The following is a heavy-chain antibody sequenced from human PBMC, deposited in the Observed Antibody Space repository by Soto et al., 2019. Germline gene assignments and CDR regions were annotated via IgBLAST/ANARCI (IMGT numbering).Heavy chain of an antibody. CDR1: GDSLSTYY. J-gene: IGHJ4*02. Sequence: SETLSLTCTVSGDSLSTYYWSWIRQPAGERLEWIGRIHDTGRTNYNPSLRSRVTMSVDTSKNQFSLRVNSVTAADTAVYYCARESVSGTYRFDSWGQGTLVTVSS. CDR3: ARESVSGTYRFDS. D-gene: IGHD3-16*02. V-gene: IGHV4-4*07. CDR2: IHDTGRT.